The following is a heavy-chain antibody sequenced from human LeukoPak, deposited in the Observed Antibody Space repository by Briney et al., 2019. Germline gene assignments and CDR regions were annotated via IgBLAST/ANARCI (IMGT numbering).Heavy chain of an antibody. J-gene: IGHJ4*02. Sequence: GGSLRLSCAASGFTFSSYGMHWVRQAPGKGLEWVAVISYDGSNKYYADSVKGRFTISRDNSKNTLYLQMNSLRAEDTAVYYCAKNLRTSVAGYDYWGQGTLVTVSS. CDR2: ISYDGSNK. V-gene: IGHV3-30*18. D-gene: IGHD6-19*01. CDR1: GFTFSSYG. CDR3: AKNLRTSVAGYDY.